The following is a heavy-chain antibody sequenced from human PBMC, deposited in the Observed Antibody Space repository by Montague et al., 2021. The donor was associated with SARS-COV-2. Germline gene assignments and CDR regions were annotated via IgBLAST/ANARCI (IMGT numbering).Heavy chain of an antibody. V-gene: IGHV3-23*01. CDR1: GFTFSTFA. Sequence: SPRLSCAASGFTFSTFAMSWVRQAPGKGLEWVSAISLSGGSTYYADSVKGRFTISRDNSKNTLFLQMNSLRAEDTAVYYCAKGGVVVVAATDLDYWGQGTLVTVSS. CDR3: AKGGVVVVAATDLDY. J-gene: IGHJ4*02. D-gene: IGHD2-15*01. CDR2: ISLSGGST.